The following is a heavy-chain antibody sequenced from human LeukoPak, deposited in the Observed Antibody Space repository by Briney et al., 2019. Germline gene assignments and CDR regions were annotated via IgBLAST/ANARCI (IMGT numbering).Heavy chain of an antibody. D-gene: IGHD3-9*01. CDR2: INAGNGNT. Sequence: APVKVSCKASGYTFTSYAMHWVRQAPGQRLEWMGWINAGNGNTKYSQKFQGRVTITRDTSASTAYMELSSLRSEDTAVYYCAREKADYDILTGDYYGMDVWGQGTTVTVSS. CDR3: AREKADYDILTGDYYGMDV. J-gene: IGHJ6*02. V-gene: IGHV1-3*01. CDR1: GYTFTSYA.